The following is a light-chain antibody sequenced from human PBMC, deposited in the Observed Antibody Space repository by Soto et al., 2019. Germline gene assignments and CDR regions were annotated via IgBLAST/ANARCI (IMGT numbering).Light chain of an antibody. CDR3: QQYNNWPPLT. CDR1: QCVSST. V-gene: IGKV3D-15*01. J-gene: IGKJ4*01. CDR2: GAS. Sequence: EIVMTQSPATLSVSPGERATLSCRASQCVSSTLAWYQQKPGQAPRLLIYGASTRATGIPARFSGSGSGTEFTLTISSLQSEDFAVYYCQQYNNWPPLTFGGGTKVEIK.